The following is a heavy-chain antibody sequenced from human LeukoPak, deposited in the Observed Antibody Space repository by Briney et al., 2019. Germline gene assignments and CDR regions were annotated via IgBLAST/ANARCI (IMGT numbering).Heavy chain of an antibody. CDR1: GYTFTDSF. D-gene: IGHD3-22*01. V-gene: IGHV1-2*02. Sequence: ASVKVSCKASGYTFTDSFIHWVRQAPGQGLEWMGWINANNGGTNYAQKFQDRVTMARDTSISTAYMELSRLRSDDTAVYYCARDYYDSSGSINNWFDPWGQGTLVTVSS. J-gene: IGHJ5*02. CDR3: ARDYYDSSGSINNWFDP. CDR2: INANNGGT.